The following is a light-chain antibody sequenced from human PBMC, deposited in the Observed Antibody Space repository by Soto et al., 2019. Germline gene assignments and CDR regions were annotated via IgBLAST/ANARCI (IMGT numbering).Light chain of an antibody. CDR2: TGS. Sequence: DIHMTQSPSYLSSSFGDRVTITFLASQGIKNWLAWYQQKPGKAPNLLIYTGSSLQSGVPSRFSGSGSGTDFTLTINSLQPEDFATYYCQQAASFPITFGQGTRLEIK. CDR1: QGIKNW. CDR3: QQAASFPIT. J-gene: IGKJ5*01. V-gene: IGKV1-12*01.